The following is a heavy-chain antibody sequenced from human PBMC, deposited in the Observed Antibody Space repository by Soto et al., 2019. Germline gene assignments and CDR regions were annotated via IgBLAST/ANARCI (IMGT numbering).Heavy chain of an antibody. D-gene: IGHD1-1*01. J-gene: IGHJ6*02. CDR3: ARGTTTSAFSAMDD. Sequence: QVQLVESGGGVVQPGRSLRLSCAASGFTFSYHALNWVRQAPGKGLEWVAVISYDGDNKYIAESVKGRFTISRDNSKNTVSLQMNSLRAEDTAMYFCARGTTTSAFSAMDDWGQGTTVTVSS. V-gene: IGHV3-30-3*01. CDR2: ISYDGDNK. CDR1: GFTFSYHA.